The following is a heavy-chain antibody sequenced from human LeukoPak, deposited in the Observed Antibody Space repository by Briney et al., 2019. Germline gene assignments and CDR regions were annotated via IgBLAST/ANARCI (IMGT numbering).Heavy chain of an antibody. CDR1: GGSFGGYY. D-gene: IGHD6-13*01. V-gene: IGHV4-34*01. Sequence: SETLSLTCAVYGGSFGGYYWSWIRQPPGKGLEWIGEINHSGSTNYNPSLKSRVTISVDTSKNQFSLKLSSVTAADTAVYYCAGGVPQYSSSLDYWGQGTLVTVSS. CDR3: AGGVPQYSSSLDY. J-gene: IGHJ4*02. CDR2: INHSGST.